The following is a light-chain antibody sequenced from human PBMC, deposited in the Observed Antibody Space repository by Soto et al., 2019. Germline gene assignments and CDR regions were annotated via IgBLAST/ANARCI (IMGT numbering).Light chain of an antibody. V-gene: IGLV2-23*01. Sequence: QSVLTQPASVSGSHGQSITISCTGTSSDVGSYNLVSWYQQHPGKAPKLMIYEGSKRPSGVSNRFSGSKSGNTASLTISGLQAEDEADYYCCSYAGRWVFGGGTNLTVL. CDR3: CSYAGRWV. CDR2: EGS. CDR1: SSDVGSYNL. J-gene: IGLJ2*01.